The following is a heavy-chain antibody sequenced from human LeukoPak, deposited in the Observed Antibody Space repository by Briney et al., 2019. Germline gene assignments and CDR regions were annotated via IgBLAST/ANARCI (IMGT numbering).Heavy chain of an antibody. CDR3: AKEKAVDYDSSPFDY. CDR2: ISGSGGST. J-gene: IGHJ4*02. Sequence: GGSLRLSCAASGFTFRSYAMNWVRQAPGKGLEWVSSISGSGGSTYYADSVKGRFTISRDNSKNTLYLQMNSLRAEDTAVYYCAKEKAVDYDSSPFDYWGQGTLVTVSS. CDR1: GFTFRSYA. D-gene: IGHD3-22*01. V-gene: IGHV3-23*01.